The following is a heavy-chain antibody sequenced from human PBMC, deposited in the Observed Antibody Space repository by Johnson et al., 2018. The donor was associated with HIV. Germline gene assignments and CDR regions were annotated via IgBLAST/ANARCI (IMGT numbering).Heavy chain of an antibody. CDR1: GFTFSDYY. CDR2: ISGSGSGT. D-gene: IGHD6-19*01. CDR3: ARDKVAGFAFDI. V-gene: IGHV3-23*04. J-gene: IGHJ3*02. Sequence: EVQLVESGGGLVKPGGSLRLSCAASGFTFSDYYMNWVRQAPGKGLEWVSAISGSGSGTYYADSVKGRFTVSRDNSTNTLYLQMNSLRAEDRAVYYCARDKVAGFAFDIWGQWTMVTVSS.